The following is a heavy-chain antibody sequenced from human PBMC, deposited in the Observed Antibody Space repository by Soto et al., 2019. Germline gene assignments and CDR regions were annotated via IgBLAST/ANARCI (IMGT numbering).Heavy chain of an antibody. CDR1: GFTFSNYW. D-gene: IGHD3-16*01. Sequence: LRLSCAASGFTFSNYWMNWVRQAPGKGLEWVANIKPDGSEKYYVDSVKGRFTISRDNAKNSLYLQLNSLRAEDTAVYYCARGILGAGYGMDVWGQGTTVTV. CDR3: ARGILGAGYGMDV. J-gene: IGHJ6*02. CDR2: IKPDGSEK. V-gene: IGHV3-7*03.